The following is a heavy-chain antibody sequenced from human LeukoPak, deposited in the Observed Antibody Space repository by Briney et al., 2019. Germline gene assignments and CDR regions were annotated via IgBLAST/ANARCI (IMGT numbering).Heavy chain of an antibody. CDR2: INPKSGGT. CDR1: GYTFTGYY. V-gene: IGHV1-2*02. CDR3: ARVYYGSGSEDY. D-gene: IGHD3-10*01. J-gene: IGHJ4*02. Sequence: AASVKVSCKASGYTFTGYYMHWVRQAPGQGLEWMGWINPKSGGTNYAQKFQGRVTMTRDTSISTAYMELSRLRSDDTAVYYCARVYYGSGSEDYWGQGTLVTVSS.